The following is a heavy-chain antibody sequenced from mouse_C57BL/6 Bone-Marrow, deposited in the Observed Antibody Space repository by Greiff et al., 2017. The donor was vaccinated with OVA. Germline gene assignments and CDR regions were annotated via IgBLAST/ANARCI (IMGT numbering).Heavy chain of an antibody. Sequence: QVQLQQPGAELVKPGASVKLSCKASGYTFTSYWMHWVKQRPGQGLEWIGMIHPNSGSTNYNEKFKSKATLTVDKSSSTAYMQLSSLSSEDSAVYYGANDYGSSYDYDAMDYWGQGTSVTVSS. J-gene: IGHJ4*01. V-gene: IGHV1-64*01. CDR1: GYTFTSYW. CDR2: IHPNSGST. CDR3: ANDYGSSYDYDAMDY. D-gene: IGHD1-1*01.